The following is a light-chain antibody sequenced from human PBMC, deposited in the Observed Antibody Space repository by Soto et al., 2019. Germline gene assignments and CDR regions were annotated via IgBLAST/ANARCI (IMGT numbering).Light chain of an antibody. Sequence: DIQMTQSPSSLSASVGDRVTITCRAGQSISSYLNWYQQKPGRAPKLLIYGASNLHSGVPSRFSGSGSGTDFTLTISSLQPEDFATYYCQQSYSTLIFTFGPGTKVDIK. CDR1: QSISSY. CDR2: GAS. CDR3: QQSYSTLIFT. J-gene: IGKJ3*01. V-gene: IGKV1-39*01.